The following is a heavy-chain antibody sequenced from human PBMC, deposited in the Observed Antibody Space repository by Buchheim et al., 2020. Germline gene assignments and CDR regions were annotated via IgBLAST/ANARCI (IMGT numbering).Heavy chain of an antibody. CDR2: ISASGGTT. D-gene: IGHD1-26*01. Sequence: VQLLDSGGDLIHPGGTLTLSCRASGFTFRDYAMTWVRQAPGKGLEWVSSISASGGTTYYTDSVKGRFTISRDNLKNTLYLQMNSLRDEDSAVYYCAKDIEQAIVGATLDHWGQGT. CDR3: AKDIEQAIVGATLDH. V-gene: IGHV3-23*01. J-gene: IGHJ4*02. CDR1: GFTFRDYA.